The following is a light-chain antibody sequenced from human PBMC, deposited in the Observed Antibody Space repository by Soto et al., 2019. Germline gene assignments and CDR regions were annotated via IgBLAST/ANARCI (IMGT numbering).Light chain of an antibody. CDR3: QQYNTFWT. CDR2: DVS. CDR1: QTISNW. V-gene: IGKV1-5*01. J-gene: IGKJ1*01. Sequence: DIHMTQSPSTLSASVGDRVTITCRASQTISNWLAWYQQKPGKAPKLLIYDVSSLESGVPSRFSGSGSGTEFTLTISSLQPDGSATYYCQQYNTFWTFGQGTKV.